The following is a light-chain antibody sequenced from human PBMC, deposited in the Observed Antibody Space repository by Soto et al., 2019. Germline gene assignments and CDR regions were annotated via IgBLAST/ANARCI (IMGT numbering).Light chain of an antibody. CDR3: QQYVSYPRWT. V-gene: IGKV3-20*01. CDR1: RSVTSNF. J-gene: IGKJ2*02. CDR2: AAS. Sequence: NELTQSPGTLSLSPGERATLSCRASRSVTSNFVAWYQQKPGQAPRLLVSAASTRAIEIPERFSGSGSGTAFSLTINRLEPEDFAVYFCQQYVSYPRWTFGQGTKVEIK.